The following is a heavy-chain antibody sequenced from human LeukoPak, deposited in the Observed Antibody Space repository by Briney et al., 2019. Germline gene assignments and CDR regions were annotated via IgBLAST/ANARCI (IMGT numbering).Heavy chain of an antibody. Sequence: PGGSLRLSCAASGFTFSNYGQSWVRRAPGKGLEWVSGITGSGGSTYYADSVKGRFTISRDNSKNTLYLQMNSLRAEDTAVYYCARGGGLRTGFAFDYWGQGTLVTVFS. CDR3: ARGGGLRTGFAFDY. CDR1: GFTFSNYG. CDR2: ITGSGGST. D-gene: IGHD3-10*01. J-gene: IGHJ4*02. V-gene: IGHV3-23*01.